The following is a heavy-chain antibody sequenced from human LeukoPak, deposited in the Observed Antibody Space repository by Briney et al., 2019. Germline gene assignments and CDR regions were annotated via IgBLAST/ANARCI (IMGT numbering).Heavy chain of an antibody. V-gene: IGHV1-69*13. Sequence: GASVKVSCKASGGTFSSYAISWVRQAPGQGLEWMGGIIPIFGTANYAQKFQGRVTITADESTSTAYKELSSLRSEDTAVYYCGVYCSSTSCYGFDYWGQGTLVTVSS. D-gene: IGHD2-2*01. CDR2: IIPIFGTA. J-gene: IGHJ4*02. CDR3: GVYCSSTSCYGFDY. CDR1: GGTFSSYA.